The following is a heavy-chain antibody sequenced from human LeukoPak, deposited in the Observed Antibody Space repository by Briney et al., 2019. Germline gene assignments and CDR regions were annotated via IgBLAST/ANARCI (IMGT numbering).Heavy chain of an antibody. V-gene: IGHV4-34*01. Sequence: KASETLSLTCAVYGGSFSGYYWSWIRQPPGKGLEWIGEINHSGSTNYNPPLKSRVTISVDTSKNQFSLKLSSVTAADTAVYYCARGQLLRYFDWLRYGMDVWGKGTTVTVSS. CDR1: GGSFSGYY. CDR2: INHSGST. J-gene: IGHJ6*04. D-gene: IGHD3-9*01. CDR3: ARGQLLRYFDWLRYGMDV.